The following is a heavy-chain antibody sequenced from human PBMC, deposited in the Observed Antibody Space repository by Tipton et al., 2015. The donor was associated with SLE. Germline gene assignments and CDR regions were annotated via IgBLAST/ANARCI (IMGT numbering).Heavy chain of an antibody. CDR3: ARHAIVVVVPAYYFDY. Sequence: LRLSCTVSGGSVSSSSYYWGWIRQPPGKGLEWIGSIYYSGRTYYNPSLKSRVTISVDTSKNQFSLKLRSVTAADTAVYYCARHAIVVVVPAYYFDYWGQGTLVTVSS. D-gene: IGHD2-15*01. CDR1: GGSVSSSSYY. J-gene: IGHJ4*02. CDR2: IYYSGRT. V-gene: IGHV4-39*01.